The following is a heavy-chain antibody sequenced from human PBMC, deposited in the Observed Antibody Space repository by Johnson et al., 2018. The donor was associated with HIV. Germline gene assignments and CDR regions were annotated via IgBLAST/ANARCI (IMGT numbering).Heavy chain of an antibody. CDR2: IRYDESNK. J-gene: IGHJ3*02. CDR1: GFTFSNYG. V-gene: IGHV3-30*02. Sequence: QVQLVESGGGLVQPGGSLRLSCAASGFTFSNYGMHWVRQAPGKGLEWVAFIRYDESNKYYADSLKGRFTISRDNSKNTLYLQMNSLRAEDTAVYYCATSTASDALDIWGQGTMVTVSS. D-gene: IGHD1-1*01. CDR3: ATSTASDALDI.